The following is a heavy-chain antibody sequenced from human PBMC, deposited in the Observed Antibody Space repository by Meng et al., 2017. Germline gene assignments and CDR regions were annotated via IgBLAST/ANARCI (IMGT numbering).Heavy chain of an antibody. CDR2: IWYDGSNK. CDR3: ARVVYSSGWSFDY. V-gene: IGHV3-33*01. CDR1: GFTFSSYG. Sequence: VQLMESGGGVVQPGRSLRLSCAASGFTFSSYGMHWVRQAPGKGLEWVAVIWYDGSNKYYADSVKGRFTISRDNSKNTLYLQMNSLRAEDTAVYYCARVVYSSGWSFDYWGQGTLVTVSS. D-gene: IGHD6-19*01. J-gene: IGHJ4*02.